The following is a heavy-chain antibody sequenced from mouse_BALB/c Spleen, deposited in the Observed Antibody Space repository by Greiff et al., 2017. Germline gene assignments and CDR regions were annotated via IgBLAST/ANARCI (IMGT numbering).Heavy chain of an antibody. V-gene: IGHV1-9*01. D-gene: IGHD2-1*01. CDR3: ARRGDGNPLAY. J-gene: IGHJ3*01. CDR1: GYTFSSYW. Sequence: QVQLKESGAELMKPGASVKISCKATGYTFSSYWIEWVKQRPGHGLEWIGEILPGSGSTNYNEKFKGKATFTADTSSNTAYMQLSSLTSEASAVYCCARRGDGNPLAYWGQGTLVTVSA. CDR2: ILPGSGST.